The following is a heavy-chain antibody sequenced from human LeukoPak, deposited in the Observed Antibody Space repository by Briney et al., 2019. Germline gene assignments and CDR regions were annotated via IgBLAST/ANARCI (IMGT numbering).Heavy chain of an antibody. CDR3: ARDNRDWAFDY. J-gene: IGHJ4*02. CDR2: INDKGVDK. D-gene: IGHD2-21*02. CDR1: GFTFSDYY. Sequence: PGGSLRLSCAASGFTFSDYYMSWIRQAPGKGLEWVAFINDKGVDKNYADSVKGRFTISRDNSKNTLVLQMNSLRSEDTAVYFCARDNRDWAFDYWGQGTLVTVSS. V-gene: IGHV3-30*02.